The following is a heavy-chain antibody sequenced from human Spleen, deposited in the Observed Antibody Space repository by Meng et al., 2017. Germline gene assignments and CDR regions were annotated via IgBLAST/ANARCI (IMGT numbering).Heavy chain of an antibody. CDR3: ARDDAFDI. CDR2: ISGSGNTI. CDR1: GFTFSSYE. J-gene: IGHJ3*02. V-gene: IGHV3-48*03. Sequence: GGSLRLSCAASGFTFSSYEMNWVRQAPGKGLEWVSKISGSGNTIYYADSVKGRFTISRDNAESSLYLQMNSLRAEDTAVYYCARDDAFDIWGQGTMVTVSS.